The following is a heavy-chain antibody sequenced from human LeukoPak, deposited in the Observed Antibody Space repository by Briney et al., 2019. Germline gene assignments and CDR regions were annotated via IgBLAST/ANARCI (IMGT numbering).Heavy chain of an antibody. CDR1: GGIFNSYG. V-gene: IGHV1-69*10. Sequence: SVKVSYKASGGIFNSYGISWVRQAPGQGLEWMGGIVPNHGPANYAQKFQGRVTMTRDTSTSTVYMELSSLRSDDTAVYYCARTAARRFDYWGQGTLVTVSS. CDR2: IVPNHGPA. J-gene: IGHJ4*02. D-gene: IGHD6-6*01. CDR3: ARTAARRFDY.